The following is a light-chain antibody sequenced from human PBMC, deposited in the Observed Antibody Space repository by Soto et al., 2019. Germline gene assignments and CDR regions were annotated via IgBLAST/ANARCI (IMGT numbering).Light chain of an antibody. Sequence: QSVLTQPASVSGSPGQSITISCTGTSRDVGGYNYVSWYQQHPGKAPKLMIYDVSYRPSGVSNRFSGSKSGNTASLTISGLQAEDEADYYCSSYTSSSTLIFGGGTKLTVL. J-gene: IGLJ2*01. V-gene: IGLV2-14*01. CDR2: DVS. CDR1: SRDVGGYNY. CDR3: SSYTSSSTLI.